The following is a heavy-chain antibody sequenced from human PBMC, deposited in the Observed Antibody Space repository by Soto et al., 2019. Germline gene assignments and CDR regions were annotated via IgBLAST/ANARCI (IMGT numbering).Heavy chain of an antibody. CDR3: ARGLITGSHYSGGWYYFDS. D-gene: IGHD6-19*01. CDR1: GFSIMTYY. Sequence: SETLSLTCTVSGFSIMTYYWSWIRQPPGKGLEWIGYIYYTGGSPNYNPSLKSRVAISVHTSNSQFSLELSSVTAADTAVYYCARGLITGSHYSGGWYYFDSWGQGTQVTVSS. CDR2: IYYTGGSP. V-gene: IGHV4-59*12. J-gene: IGHJ4*02.